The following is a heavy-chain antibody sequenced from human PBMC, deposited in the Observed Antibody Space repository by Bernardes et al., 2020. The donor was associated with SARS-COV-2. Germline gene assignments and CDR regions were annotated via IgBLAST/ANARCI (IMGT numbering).Heavy chain of an antibody. Sequence: GGSLRLSCVASGFTFDGYGMNWVRKAPGKGLEWVSGMNWNGAGTGYADSVEGRFSISRDNAKKSLYLQMNGLRAEDTALYYCARSHDGSGTYYRDYFYGMDVWGQGTAVTVSS. D-gene: IGHD3-10*01. CDR3: ARSHDGSGTYYRDYFYGMDV. CDR2: MNWNGAGT. CDR1: GFTFDGYG. J-gene: IGHJ6*02. V-gene: IGHV3-20*04.